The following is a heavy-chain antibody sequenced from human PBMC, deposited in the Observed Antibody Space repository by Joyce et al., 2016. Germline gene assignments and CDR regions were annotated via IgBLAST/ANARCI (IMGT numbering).Heavy chain of an antibody. CDR3: AKLLYAQYYYGMDV. D-gene: IGHD2/OR15-2a*01. Sequence: EVQVLESGGGLVQPGGSLRPSCAASELTFISYAMTWVRQAPGKGLEWISAISGSGGSTHYADSVKGRFTIARDNSKNTLYLQMNSLRAEDTAIYYCAKLLYAQYYYGMDVWGQGTTVTVSS. CDR2: ISGSGGST. V-gene: IGHV3-23*01. CDR1: ELTFISYA. J-gene: IGHJ6*02.